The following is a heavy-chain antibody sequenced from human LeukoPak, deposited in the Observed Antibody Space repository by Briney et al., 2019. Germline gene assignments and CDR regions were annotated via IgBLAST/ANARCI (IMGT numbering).Heavy chain of an antibody. V-gene: IGHV3-48*01. D-gene: IGHD2-15*01. Sequence: GGSLRLSCAASEFTFSSNSMNWVRQAPGKGLEWVSYISSSSSTIYYADSVKGRFTISRDNAKNSLYLQMNSLRAEDTAVYYCARDLRVVAQYYFDYWGQGTLVTVSS. CDR2: ISSSSSTI. CDR3: ARDLRVVAQYYFDY. CDR1: EFTFSSNS. J-gene: IGHJ4*02.